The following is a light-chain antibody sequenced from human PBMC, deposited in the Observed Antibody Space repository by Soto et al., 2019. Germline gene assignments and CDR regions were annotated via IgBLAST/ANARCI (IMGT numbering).Light chain of an antibody. V-gene: IGLV2-14*01. J-gene: IGLJ3*02. CDR3: CSYTRSYTGV. Sequence: QAVLTQPASVSGSPRQSITISCTGTSSDVGDGDFVSWYQQRPGNAPKLMIYKVSNRPSGVSNRFSGSKSGNTASLTISGLQAEDEADYYCCSYTRSYTGVFGGGTKLTVL. CDR1: SSDVGDGDF. CDR2: KVS.